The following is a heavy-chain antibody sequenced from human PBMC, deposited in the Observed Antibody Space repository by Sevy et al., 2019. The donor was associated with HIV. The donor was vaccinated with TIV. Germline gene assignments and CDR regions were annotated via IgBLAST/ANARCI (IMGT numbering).Heavy chain of an antibody. CDR1: GYTFTSYY. D-gene: IGHD3-10*01. J-gene: IGHJ4*02. V-gene: IGHV1-46*01. CDR2: INPSGGST. Sequence: ASVKVSCKASGYTFTSYYMHWVRQAPGQGLEWMGIINPSGGSTSYEQKFQGRVTMTRDTSTSTVYMELSSLRSEDTAVYYCARGLKVSYYGSGSYYFDYWGQGTLVTVSS. CDR3: ARGLKVSYYGSGSYYFDY.